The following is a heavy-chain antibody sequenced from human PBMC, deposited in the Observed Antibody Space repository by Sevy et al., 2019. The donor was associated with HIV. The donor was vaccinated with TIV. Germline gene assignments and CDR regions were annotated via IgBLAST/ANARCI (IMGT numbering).Heavy chain of an antibody. J-gene: IGHJ3*02. CDR2: SYYSGST. CDR1: GGSISSSSYY. V-gene: IGHV4-39*01. CDR3: ARRAPGSRGAFDI. Sequence: SETLSLTCTVSGGSISSSSYYWGWIRQPPGKGLEWIGSSYYSGSTYYNPSLKSRFTISVDTSKNQFSLKLSSVTAADTAVYYCARRAPGSRGAFDIWGQGTMVTVSS. D-gene: IGHD2-2*01.